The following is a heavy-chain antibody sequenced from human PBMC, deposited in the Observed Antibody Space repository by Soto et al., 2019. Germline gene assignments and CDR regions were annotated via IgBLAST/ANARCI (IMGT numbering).Heavy chain of an antibody. CDR2: VHYSGST. Sequence: QVQLQESGPGLVKPSGTLSLTCAVSGDSTSNSNWWTWVRQPPGKGLEWIGEVHYSGSTNYNPSLQTRVTISMDTSKHPFSLKLSSVTAADTAVYYCARRIYGDWYFDLWGRGTLVTVTS. CDR3: ARRIYGDWYFDL. CDR1: GDSTSNSNW. V-gene: IGHV4-4*02. D-gene: IGHD3-16*01. J-gene: IGHJ2*01.